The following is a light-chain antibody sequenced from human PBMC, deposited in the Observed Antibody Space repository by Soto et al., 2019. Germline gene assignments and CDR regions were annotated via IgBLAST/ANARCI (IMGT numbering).Light chain of an antibody. CDR3: SSYTSSSTDV. J-gene: IGLJ1*01. CDR1: SSDVGGYNY. V-gene: IGLV2-14*01. Sequence: QSALTQSASESGSPGQSITISCTGTSSDVGGYNYVSWYQQHPGKAPKIMIYEVSNRPSGVSNRFSGSKSGNTASLTISGLQAEDEADYYCSSYTSSSTDVFGTGTKLTVL. CDR2: EVS.